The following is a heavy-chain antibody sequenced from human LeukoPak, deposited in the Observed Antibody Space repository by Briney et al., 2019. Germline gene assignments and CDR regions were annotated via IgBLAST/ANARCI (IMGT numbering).Heavy chain of an antibody. CDR2: ITGGGSTI. Sequence: GGSLRLSCAASGFTFSSFEMTWVRQAPGKGLEWAAYITGGGSTIYYADSVQGRLTISRDNAKNSLFLQMNSLRVEDTAVYYCARTTGYHYHMDVWGNGTTVTIS. D-gene: IGHD4-11*01. CDR1: GFTFSSFE. V-gene: IGHV3-48*03. J-gene: IGHJ6*03. CDR3: ARTTGYHYHMDV.